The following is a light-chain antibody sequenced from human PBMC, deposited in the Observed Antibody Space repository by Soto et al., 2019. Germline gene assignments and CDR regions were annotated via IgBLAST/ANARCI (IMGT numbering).Light chain of an antibody. Sequence: EIVMTQSPATLSVSPGERATLSCRASQSVSNNLAWYQQKPGRAPRLLISGASTRATGIPDRFSGSGSGTDFTLTISSLQSEDSAVYYCQQHNKWPPITFGQGTRVEIK. CDR2: GAS. V-gene: IGKV3-15*01. CDR1: QSVSNN. J-gene: IGKJ5*01. CDR3: QQHNKWPPIT.